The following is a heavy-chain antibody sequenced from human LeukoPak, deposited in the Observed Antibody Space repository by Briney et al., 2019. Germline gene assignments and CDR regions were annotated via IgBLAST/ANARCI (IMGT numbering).Heavy chain of an antibody. CDR2: IYYSGST. Sequence: PSETLSLTCTVSGGSISSYYWSWIRQPPGKGLEWIGYIYYSGSTNYNPSLKSRVTISVDTSKNQFSLKLSSVTAADTAVYYCARAAAGTHSDYYYYGMDVWGQGTTVTVSS. CDR3: ARAAAGTHSDYYYYGMDV. J-gene: IGHJ6*02. V-gene: IGHV4-59*08. D-gene: IGHD6-13*01. CDR1: GGSISSYY.